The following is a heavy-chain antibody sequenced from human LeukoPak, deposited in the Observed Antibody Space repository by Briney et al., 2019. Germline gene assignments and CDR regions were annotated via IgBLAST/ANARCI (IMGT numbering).Heavy chain of an antibody. CDR3: AKDMSSSWYGAGY. J-gene: IGHJ4*02. CDR2: ISSNSGSI. V-gene: IGHV3-9*01. D-gene: IGHD6-13*01. Sequence: GRSLRLSCAASGFTFDDYAMHWVRQAPGKGLEWVSGISSNSGSIGYADSVKGRFTISRDNAKNSLYLQMNSLRAEDTALYYCAKDMSSSWYGAGYWGQGTLVTVSS. CDR1: GFTFDDYA.